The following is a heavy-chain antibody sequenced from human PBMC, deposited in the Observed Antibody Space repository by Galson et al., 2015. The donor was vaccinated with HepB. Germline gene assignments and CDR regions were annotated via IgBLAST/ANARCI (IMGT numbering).Heavy chain of an antibody. CDR3: AKDPPADPVPNWFDP. CDR2: ISGSTSYR. V-gene: IGHV3-11*06. J-gene: IGHJ5*02. D-gene: IGHD2-2*01. Sequence: SLRLSCAASGFTFSDYYMSWIRQAPGKGLECVAYISGSTSYRNYADSVKGRFTISRDNAKNSLYLQMNSLRAEDTAVYYCAKDPPADPVPNWFDPWGQGTLVTVSS. CDR1: GFTFSDYY.